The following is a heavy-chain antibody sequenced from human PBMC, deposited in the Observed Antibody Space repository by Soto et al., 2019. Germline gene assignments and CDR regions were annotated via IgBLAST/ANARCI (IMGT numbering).Heavy chain of an antibody. Sequence: KESGPTLVKPTQTLTLTCTFSGFSLSTSGVGVGWIRQPPGKALEWLTFIYWDDDKRNSPFLKSRLTITKDTSKNQVVLTMTNMDPVDTAPYYCAHLVVAGITYSFDSWGQGTLVTVSS. V-gene: IGHV2-5*02. CDR3: AHLVVAGITYSFDS. J-gene: IGHJ4*02. CDR2: IYWDDDK. D-gene: IGHD2-15*01. CDR1: GFSLSTSGVG.